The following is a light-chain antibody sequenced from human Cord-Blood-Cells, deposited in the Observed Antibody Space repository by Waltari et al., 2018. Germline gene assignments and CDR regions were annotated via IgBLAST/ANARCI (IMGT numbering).Light chain of an antibody. J-gene: IGKJ1*01. CDR2: GAS. Sequence: IVMTPSPATLSVSPGERATLSCRPSQSVSSNLAWYQQKPGQAPRLLIYGASTRATGIPARFSGSGSGTEFTLTISSLQSEDFAVYYCQQYNNWPPWTFGQGTKVEIK. CDR1: QSVSSN. V-gene: IGKV3-15*01. CDR3: QQYNNWPPWT.